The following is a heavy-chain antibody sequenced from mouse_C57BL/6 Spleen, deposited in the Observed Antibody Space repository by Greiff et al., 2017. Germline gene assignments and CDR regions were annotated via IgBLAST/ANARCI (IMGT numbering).Heavy chain of an antibody. Sequence: EVNLVESGEGLVKPGGSLKLSCAASGFTFSSYAMSWVRQTPEKRLEWVAYISSGGDYIYYADTVKGRFTISRDNARNTLYLQMSSLKSEDTAMYYCTRDGSSSYYAMDYWGQGTSVTVSS. CDR1: GFTFSSYA. V-gene: IGHV5-9-1*02. CDR2: ISSGGDYI. J-gene: IGHJ4*01. D-gene: IGHD1-1*01. CDR3: TRDGSSSYYAMDY.